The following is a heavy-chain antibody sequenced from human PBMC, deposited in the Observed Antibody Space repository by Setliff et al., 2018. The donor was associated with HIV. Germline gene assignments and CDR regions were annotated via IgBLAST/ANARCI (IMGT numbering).Heavy chain of an antibody. CDR3: ARPFDQ. J-gene: IGHJ4*02. Sequence: GGSLRLSCVASGFTFNNYWMSWVRQAPGKRPEWVANIKGDGSETYYVDSVKGRFTISRDNAKNSLYLQMDSLRVEDTAVYYCARPFDQWGQGALVTVSS. V-gene: IGHV3-7*01. CDR1: GFTFNNYW. CDR2: IKGDGSET.